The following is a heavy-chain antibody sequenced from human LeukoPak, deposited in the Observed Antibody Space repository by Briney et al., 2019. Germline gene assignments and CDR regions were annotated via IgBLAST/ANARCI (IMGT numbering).Heavy chain of an antibody. V-gene: IGHV3-21*01. CDR3: ARSLRVSAALDVFDI. D-gene: IGHD2-2*01. J-gene: IGHJ3*02. CDR2: ISRSGGSI. Sequence: GGSLRLSRAASEFTFSSHSMNWVRQAPGKGLEWVSSISRSGGSIYYADSLKGRFTISRDNAKNSLYLQMNSLRAEDTAVYSCARSLRVSAALDVFDIWGQGTMVTVSS. CDR1: EFTFSSHS.